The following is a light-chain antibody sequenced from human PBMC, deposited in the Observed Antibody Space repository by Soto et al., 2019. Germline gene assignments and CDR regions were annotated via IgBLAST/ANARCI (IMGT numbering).Light chain of an antibody. CDR1: QSVSST. CDR2: GAS. CDR3: QHDSTCPLT. J-gene: IGKJ4*01. Sequence: EVVMTQSPATLSVSPGERATLSCRASQSVSSTLAWYQQKPGQAPRLLIYGASTRATGIPARFSGSGSGTEFTLTISSLQSEDFAVYYCQHDSTCPLTFGGWTKVEIK. V-gene: IGKV3-15*01.